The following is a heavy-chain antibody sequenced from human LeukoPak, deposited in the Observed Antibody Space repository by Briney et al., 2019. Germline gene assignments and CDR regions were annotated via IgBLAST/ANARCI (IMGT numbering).Heavy chain of an antibody. D-gene: IGHD5-12*01. J-gene: IGHJ4*02. Sequence: SETLSLTCAVSGVSISSGTYSWNWIRQPPGKGLEWVGYIFHSGSTYYSPSLKSRVTISVDTSKAQFSLKLSSVTAADTAMYYCARGYSDYPYFFDSWGQGALVTVSS. V-gene: IGHV4-30-2*01. CDR2: IFHSGST. CDR1: GVSISSGTYS. CDR3: ARGYSDYPYFFDS.